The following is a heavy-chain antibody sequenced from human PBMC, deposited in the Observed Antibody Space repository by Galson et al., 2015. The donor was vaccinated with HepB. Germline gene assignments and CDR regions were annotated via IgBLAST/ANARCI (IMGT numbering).Heavy chain of an antibody. D-gene: IGHD5-18*01. J-gene: IGHJ4*02. Sequence: SLRLSCAASGFTFSSYAMSWVRQAPGTGLEWVSAISASGASSYYADSVKGRFTISRDNSKNTLYLQMSSLRAEDTAIYYCVKDQVGYSYGDYWGRGTLVTVSS. V-gene: IGHV3-23*01. CDR1: GFTFSSYA. CDR2: ISASGASS. CDR3: VKDQVGYSYGDY.